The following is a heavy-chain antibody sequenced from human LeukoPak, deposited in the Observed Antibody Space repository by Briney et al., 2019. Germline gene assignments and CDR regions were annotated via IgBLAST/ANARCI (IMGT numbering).Heavy chain of an antibody. CDR2: IYYSGST. D-gene: IGHD2-2*02. Sequence: SETLSLTCTVSGGSISSYYWGWIRQPPGKGLEWIGSIYYSGSTYYNPSLKSRVTISVDTPMNQFSLKLSSVTAADTAVYYCARKYCSTTSCYIAADWFDPWGQGTLVTVSS. J-gene: IGHJ5*02. CDR3: ARKYCSTTSCYIAADWFDP. V-gene: IGHV4-39*01. CDR1: GGSISSYY.